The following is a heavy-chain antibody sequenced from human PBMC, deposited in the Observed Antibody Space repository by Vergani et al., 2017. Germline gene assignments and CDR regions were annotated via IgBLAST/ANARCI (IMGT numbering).Heavy chain of an antibody. J-gene: IGHJ5*02. CDR1: GFTFSSYG. V-gene: IGHV3-30*03. D-gene: IGHD2-2*01. CDR2: ISYDGSNK. Sequence: VQLVESGGGLIQPGGSLRLSCAASGFTFSSYGMHWVRQAPGKGLEWVAVISYDGSNKYYADSVKGRFTISRDNSKNTLYLQMNSLRAEDTAVYYCARFYDCSSTSCYADNWFDPWGQGTLVTVSS. CDR3: ARFYDCSSTSCYADNWFDP.